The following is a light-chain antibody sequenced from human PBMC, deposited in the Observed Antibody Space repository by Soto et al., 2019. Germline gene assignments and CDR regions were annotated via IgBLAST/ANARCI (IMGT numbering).Light chain of an antibody. Sequence: QSVLTQPASVSGSPGQSITISCTGTSSDGGGYNYVSWYQQHPGKAPKLMIYEVSNRPSGVSNRFSGSKSGNTASLTISGLQAEDEADYYCSSYTSSSGVFGTGTKGTVL. J-gene: IGLJ1*01. V-gene: IGLV2-14*01. CDR1: SSDGGGYNY. CDR3: SSYTSSSGV. CDR2: EVS.